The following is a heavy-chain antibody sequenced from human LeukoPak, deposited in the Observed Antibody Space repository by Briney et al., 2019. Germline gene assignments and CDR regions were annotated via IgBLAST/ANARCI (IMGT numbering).Heavy chain of an antibody. CDR3: ARRPGGLADY. CDR2: IYPGDSDT. D-gene: IGHD2-8*02. CDR1: GYSFTSYW. V-gene: IGHV5-51*03. J-gene: IGHJ4*02. Sequence: GESLKISCKGSGYSFTSYWMGWVRQMPGKGLEWMWIIYPGDSDTSYSPSFQGQVTISADKSISTAFLQWSSLKASDSAMYYYARRPGGLADYWGQGTLVTVSS.